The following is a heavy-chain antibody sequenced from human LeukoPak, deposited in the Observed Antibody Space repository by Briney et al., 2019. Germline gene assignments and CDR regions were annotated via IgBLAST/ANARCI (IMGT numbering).Heavy chain of an antibody. J-gene: IGHJ4*02. CDR2: INHSGST. CDR3: ARQRKKAVDY. CDR1: GGSFSGYY. Sequence: SETLSLTCAVYGGSFSGYYWSWIRQPPGKGLEWIGEINHSGSTNYNPSLKSRVTISLDTSRNQFSLKLNSVTAADTAVYYCARQRKKAVDYWGQGTLVTVSS. D-gene: IGHD5-24*01. V-gene: IGHV4-34*01.